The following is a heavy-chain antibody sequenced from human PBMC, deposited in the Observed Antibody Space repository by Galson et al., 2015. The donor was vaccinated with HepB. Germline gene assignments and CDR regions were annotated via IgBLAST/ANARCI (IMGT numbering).Heavy chain of an antibody. CDR1: GGTFRSHA. J-gene: IGHJ4*02. CDR2: IIAIFGTT. Sequence: SVKVSCKASGGTFRSHAISWVRQAPGQGLEWMGGIIAIFGTTHYAQKFQGRVTITADESTSTAYMELSSLRSEDTAVYYCAGGRGFHNKSPLDYWGQETLVTVSS. V-gene: IGHV1-69*13. CDR3: AGGRGFHNKSPLDY. D-gene: IGHD1-1*01.